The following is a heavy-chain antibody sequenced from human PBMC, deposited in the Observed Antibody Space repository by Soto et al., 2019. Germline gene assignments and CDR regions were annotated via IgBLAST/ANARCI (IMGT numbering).Heavy chain of an antibody. D-gene: IGHD2-15*01. J-gene: IGHJ5*02. V-gene: IGHV1-2*02. CDR2: INPNSGGT. CDR3: ARAPMGYCSGGSCLNWFDP. Sequence: ASVKVSCKASGYTFTGYYMHWVRQAPGQGLEWMGWINPNSGGTNYAQKFQGRVTMTRDTSISTAYMELSRLRSDDTAVYYCARAPMGYCSGGSCLNWFDPWGQGTLVTVSS. CDR1: GYTFTGYY.